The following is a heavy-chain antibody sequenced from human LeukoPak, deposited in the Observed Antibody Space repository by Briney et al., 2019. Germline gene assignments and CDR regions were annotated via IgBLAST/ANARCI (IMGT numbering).Heavy chain of an antibody. CDR1: GYTFTGYY. Sequence: GASVKVSCKASGYTFTGYYMHWVRQAPGQGLEWMGWINPNSGGTNYAQKFQGRVTMTRDTSISTAYMELSRLRSDDTAVYYCAREPSFDDYGDYKHFDYWGQGTLVTVSS. J-gene: IGHJ4*02. CDR3: AREPSFDDYGDYKHFDY. CDR2: INPNSGGT. V-gene: IGHV1-2*02. D-gene: IGHD4-17*01.